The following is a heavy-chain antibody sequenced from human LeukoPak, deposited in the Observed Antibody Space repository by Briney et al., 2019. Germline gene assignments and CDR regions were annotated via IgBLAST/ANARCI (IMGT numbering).Heavy chain of an antibody. Sequence: PGGSLRLSCAASGFTFSSYAMSWVRQAPGKGLEWASAISGSGGSTYYADSVKGRFTISRDNSKNTLYLQMNSLRAEDTAVYYCAKDGGITIFGVVIPFDYWGQGTLVTVSS. V-gene: IGHV3-23*01. CDR1: GFTFSSYA. CDR2: ISGSGGST. D-gene: IGHD3-3*01. J-gene: IGHJ4*02. CDR3: AKDGGITIFGVVIPFDY.